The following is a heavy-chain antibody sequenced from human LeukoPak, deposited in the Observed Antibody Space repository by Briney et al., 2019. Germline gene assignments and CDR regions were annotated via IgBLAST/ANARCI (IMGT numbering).Heavy chain of an antibody. D-gene: IGHD4-17*01. J-gene: IGHJ3*02. CDR3: AKDLTVPTRGTYALDI. CDR2: ISGSAGRT. Sequence: PGGSLRLSCAASGFSFSTYAMSWVRQAPGKGLEWGSGISGSAGRTYHAESVKGRFTISRDNSNITLFLQLNSLTAEDTAVYYCAKDLTVPTRGTYALDIWGPGTMVTVSS. CDR1: GFSFSTYA. V-gene: IGHV3-23*01.